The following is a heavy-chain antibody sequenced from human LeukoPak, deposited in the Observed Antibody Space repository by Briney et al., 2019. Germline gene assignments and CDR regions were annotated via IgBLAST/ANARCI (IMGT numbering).Heavy chain of an antibody. CDR2: IYYSGST. J-gene: IGHJ6*03. V-gene: IGHV4-39*07. CDR3: AREGGDFWSGYPRDYYYYMDV. CDR1: GGSISSSSYY. Sequence: SETLSLTCTVSGGSISSSSYYWGWIRQPPGKGLEWIGSIYYSGSTYYNPSLKSRVTISVDTSKNQFSLKLSSVTAADTAVYYCAREGGDFWSGYPRDYYYYMDVWGKGTTVTVSS. D-gene: IGHD3-3*01.